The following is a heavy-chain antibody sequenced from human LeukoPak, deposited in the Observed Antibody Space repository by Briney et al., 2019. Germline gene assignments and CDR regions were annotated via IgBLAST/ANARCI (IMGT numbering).Heavy chain of an antibody. CDR3: VRWTAGTTEDS. D-gene: IGHD1-1*01. CDR2: LSNSGNT. Sequence: SETLSLTCTVSGGSLSSRSHYWGWIRQPPGQGLEWIGSLSNSGNTYYNPSLKSRVIISVDTSKNEFSLKLSSVTAADTAVYYCVRWTAGTTEDSWGQGTLVTVSS. V-gene: IGHV4-39*01. J-gene: IGHJ4*02. CDR1: GGSLSSRSHY.